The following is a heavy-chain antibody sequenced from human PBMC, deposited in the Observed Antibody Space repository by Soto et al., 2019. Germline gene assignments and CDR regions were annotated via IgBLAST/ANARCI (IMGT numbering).Heavy chain of an antibody. D-gene: IGHD3-22*01. CDR1: GGSFSGYY. CDR3: ARGVSSSGYYFSSGYYYGMDV. J-gene: IGHJ6*02. CDR2: INHSGST. V-gene: IGHV4-34*01. Sequence: KPSETLSLTCAVYGGSFSGYYWSWIRQPPGKGLEWIGEINHSGSTNYNPSLKSRVTISVDTSKNQFSLKLSSVTAADTAVYYCARGVSSSGYYFSSGYYYGMDVWGQGTTVTVSS.